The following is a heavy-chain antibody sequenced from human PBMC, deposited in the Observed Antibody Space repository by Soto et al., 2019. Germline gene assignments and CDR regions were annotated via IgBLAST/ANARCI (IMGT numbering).Heavy chain of an antibody. J-gene: IGHJ4*02. D-gene: IGHD2-8*02. CDR1: GYSLTTHY. Sequence: QVHLVQSGAEVKKPGASVKVSCKASGYSLTTHYMNWVRQAPGEGLEWMGRIDPSGTSTTYAVKFQCRVTMSRDTSTSTVYLEVTSLRSEDTAVYFCARDPLGYCAAGSFYYFDYLCQGTLVSVSS. CDR2: IDPSGTST. V-gene: IGHV1-46*01. CDR3: ARDPLGYCAAGSFYYFDY.